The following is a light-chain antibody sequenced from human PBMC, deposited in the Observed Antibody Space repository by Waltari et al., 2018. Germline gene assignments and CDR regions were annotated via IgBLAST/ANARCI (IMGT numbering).Light chain of an antibody. Sequence: QSALTQPASVSGSPGQSITISCTGTSSDVGSYNLVSWYQQHPGQAPKPMIYEGSKRPPGVSNRFSGSKSGNTASLTISGLQAEDEADYYCCSYAGSSTLVFGGGTKLTVL. V-gene: IGLV2-23*01. CDR2: EGS. CDR3: CSYAGSSTLV. J-gene: IGLJ2*01. CDR1: SSDVGSYNL.